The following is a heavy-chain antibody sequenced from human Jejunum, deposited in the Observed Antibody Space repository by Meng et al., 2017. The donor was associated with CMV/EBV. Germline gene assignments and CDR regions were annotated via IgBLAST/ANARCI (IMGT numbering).Heavy chain of an antibody. CDR2: ISWDGGDT. CDR1: GVDFEDYT. V-gene: IGHV3-43*01. D-gene: IGHD3-16*01. CDR3: ATIGGLQAFDF. Sequence: CSAYGVDFEDYTMHWVRQAPGKSLEWSSLISWDGGDTLYADSVRGRFTISRDNSKNSLYLHMSSLRADDTAFYYCATIGGLQAFDFWGQGTMVTVSS. J-gene: IGHJ3*01.